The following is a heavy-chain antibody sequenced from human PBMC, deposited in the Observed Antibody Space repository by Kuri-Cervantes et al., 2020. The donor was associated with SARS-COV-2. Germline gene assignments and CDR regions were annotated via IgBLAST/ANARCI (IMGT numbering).Heavy chain of an antibody. CDR3: AQAPSRGAWFDP. Sequence: ASVKVSCKASGYTFTSYYMDWVRQAPGQGLEWMGIINPSGGSTSYAQKFQGRVTMTRDTSTSTVYMELSSLRSEDTAVYYCAQAPSRGAWFDPWGQGTLVTVSS. J-gene: IGHJ5*02. CDR2: INPSGGST. V-gene: IGHV1-46*01. CDR1: GYTFTSYY.